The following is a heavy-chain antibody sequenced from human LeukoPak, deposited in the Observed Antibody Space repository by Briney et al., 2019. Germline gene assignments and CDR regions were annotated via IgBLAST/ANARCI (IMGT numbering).Heavy chain of an antibody. D-gene: IGHD6-6*01. Sequence: ASVKVSCKASGGTFSSYAISWVRQAPGQGLERMGWISAYNGHPNYAQKLQGRVTLTTDTSTSTAYMELRSLRSDDTAVYYCARDTRPFGAARPLGYWGQGTLVTVSS. CDR2: ISAYNGHP. CDR1: GGTFSSYA. CDR3: ARDTRPFGAARPLGY. J-gene: IGHJ4*02. V-gene: IGHV1-18*01.